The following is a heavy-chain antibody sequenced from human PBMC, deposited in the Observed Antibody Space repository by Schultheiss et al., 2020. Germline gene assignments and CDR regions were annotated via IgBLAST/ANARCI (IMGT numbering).Heavy chain of an antibody. CDR2: ISYDGSNK. Sequence: GGSLRLSCAASGFTFSSYAMHWVRQAPGKGLEWVAVISYDGSNKYYADSVKGRFTISRDNAKNSLYLQMNSLRAEDTAVYYCATDTVTSSGMDVWGQGTTVTVSS. CDR3: ATDTVTSSGMDV. D-gene: IGHD4-17*01. CDR1: GFTFSSYA. J-gene: IGHJ6*02. V-gene: IGHV3-30-3*01.